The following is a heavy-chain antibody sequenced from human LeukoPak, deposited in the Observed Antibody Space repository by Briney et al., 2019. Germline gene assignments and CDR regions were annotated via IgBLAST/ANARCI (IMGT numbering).Heavy chain of an antibody. CDR3: ARGSGGWSIDY. D-gene: IGHD6-19*01. CDR2: IYTSGST. V-gene: IGHV4-61*02. J-gene: IGHJ4*02. CDR1: GGSISSGSYY. Sequence: PSQTLSLTCTVSGGSISSGSYYWSWIRQPAGKGLEWIGRIYTSGSTNYNPSLKSRVTISVDTSKNQFSLKLSSVTAADTAVYYCARGSGGWSIDYWGQGTLVTVSS.